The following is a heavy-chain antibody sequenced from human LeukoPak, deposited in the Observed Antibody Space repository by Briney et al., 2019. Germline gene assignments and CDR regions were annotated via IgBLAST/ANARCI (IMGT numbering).Heavy chain of an antibody. J-gene: IGHJ4*02. CDR2: ISSGSSYI. D-gene: IGHD6-13*01. CDR1: GFTFSTYT. V-gene: IGHV3-21*01. Sequence: GGSLTLSCTASGFTFSTYTMNWVRQAPGKGLEWVSSISSGSSYISYADSVKGRFTISRDNAKNSLNLQMNSLRAEDTAVYYCARAGSSRPNYYFDYWGQGTLVNLSS. CDR3: ARAGSSRPNYYFDY.